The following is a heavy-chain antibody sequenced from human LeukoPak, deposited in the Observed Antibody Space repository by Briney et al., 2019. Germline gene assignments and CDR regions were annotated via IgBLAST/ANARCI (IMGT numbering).Heavy chain of an antibody. Sequence: GGSLRLSCAASGFTFDDYAMHWVRHAPGKGLEWVSGISWNSGSIGYADSVKGRFTISRDNAKNSLYLQMNSLRAEDTALYYCAKDIVGATRSYYGMDVWGQGTTVTVSS. CDR2: ISWNSGSI. CDR1: GFTFDDYA. J-gene: IGHJ6*02. CDR3: AKDIVGATRSYYGMDV. D-gene: IGHD1-26*01. V-gene: IGHV3-9*01.